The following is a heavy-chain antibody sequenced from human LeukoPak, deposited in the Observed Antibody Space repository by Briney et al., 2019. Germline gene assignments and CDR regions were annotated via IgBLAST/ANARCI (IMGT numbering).Heavy chain of an antibody. CDR2: VSYSGSL. CDR3: ARQRLIGDFDY. V-gene: IGHV4-59*08. J-gene: IGHJ4*02. CDR1: GGSISSHY. D-gene: IGHD2/OR15-2a*01. Sequence: SETLSLTCTVSGGSISSHYWNWIRQPPGKGLEWIGYVSYSGSLNYNPSLKSRGTISIDTSKNQFSLKLSSVTAADTAVYYCARQRLIGDFDYWGQGTLVTVSS.